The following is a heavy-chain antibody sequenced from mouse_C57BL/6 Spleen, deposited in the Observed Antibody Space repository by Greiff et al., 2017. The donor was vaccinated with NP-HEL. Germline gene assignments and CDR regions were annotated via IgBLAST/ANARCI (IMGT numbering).Heavy chain of an antibody. J-gene: IGHJ3*01. V-gene: IGHV1-82*01. CDR2: IYPGDGDT. CDR3: AFYGSSAWFAY. D-gene: IGHD1-1*01. Sequence: VQLQQSGPELVKPGASVKISCKASGYAFSSSWMNWVKQRPGKGLEWIGRIYPGDGDTKYNGKFKGKATLTADKSSSTAYMQLSSLTSEDSAVYFCAFYGSSAWFAYWGQGTLVTVSA. CDR1: GYAFSSSW.